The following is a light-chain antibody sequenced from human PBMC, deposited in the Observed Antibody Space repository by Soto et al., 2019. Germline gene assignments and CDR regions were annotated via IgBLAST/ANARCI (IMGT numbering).Light chain of an antibody. CDR3: QQYGSSPMYT. V-gene: IGKV3-20*01. Sequence: EIVLTQSPGTLSLSPGERATLSCRASQSVGSSYLAWYQQKPGQAPRLLIYGASSRATGIPDRFSGSGSGTDVTLAISRLEPEDFAVYYCQQYGSSPMYTFGQGTRLEIK. J-gene: IGKJ2*01. CDR1: QSVGSSY. CDR2: GAS.